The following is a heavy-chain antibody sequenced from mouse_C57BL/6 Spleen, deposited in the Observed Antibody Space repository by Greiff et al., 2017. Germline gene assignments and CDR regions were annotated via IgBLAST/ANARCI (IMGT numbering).Heavy chain of an antibody. D-gene: IGHD1-1*01. CDR1: GYSFTDYN. J-gene: IGHJ1*03. Sequence: VQLQQSGPELVKPGASVKISCKASGYSFTDYNMNWVKQSNGKSLEWIGVINPNYGTTSYNQKFKGKATLTVDQSSSTAYMQLNSLTSEDSAVXYCAREDYGSSHWYFDVWGTGTTVTVSS. CDR3: AREDYGSSHWYFDV. CDR2: INPNYGTT. V-gene: IGHV1-39*01.